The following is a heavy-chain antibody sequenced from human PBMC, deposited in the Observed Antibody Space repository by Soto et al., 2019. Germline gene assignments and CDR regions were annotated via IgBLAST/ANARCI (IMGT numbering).Heavy chain of an antibody. CDR3: ATGQIYYGSHY. CDR2: VYYTGST. J-gene: IGHJ4*02. V-gene: IGHV4-59*01. Sequence: KPSETLSLTCTVSGGSISHYYWSWIRQPPGKGLEWIGYVYYTGSTNYNPSLMSRVTISLDTSKNQFSLKLSSVTAADTAVYYCATGQIYYGSHYWGQGTLVTVSS. D-gene: IGHD3-10*01. CDR1: GGSISHYY.